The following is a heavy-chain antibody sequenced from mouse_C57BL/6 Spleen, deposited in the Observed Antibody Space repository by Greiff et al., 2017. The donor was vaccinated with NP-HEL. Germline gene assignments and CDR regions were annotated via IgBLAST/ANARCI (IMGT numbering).Heavy chain of an antibody. D-gene: IGHD1-1*01. CDR1: GYSFTSYY. V-gene: IGHV1-66*01. J-gene: IGHJ3*01. CDR3: ARVLDLAWFAY. Sequence: QVQLQQSGPELVKPGASVKISCKASGYSFTSYYIHWVKQRPGQGLEWIGWIYPGSGNTKYNEKFKGKATLTADTSSSTAYMQLSSLTSEDSAVYYCARVLDLAWFAYWGQGTLVTVSA. CDR2: IYPGSGNT.